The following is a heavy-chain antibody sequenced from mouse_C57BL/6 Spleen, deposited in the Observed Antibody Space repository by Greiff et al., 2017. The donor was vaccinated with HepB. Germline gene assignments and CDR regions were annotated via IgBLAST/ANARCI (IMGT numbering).Heavy chain of an antibody. V-gene: IGHV1-55*01. CDR1: GYTFTSYW. CDR3: ARSLNLLLRYPFDY. Sequence: QVHVKQPGAELVKPGASVKMSCKASGYTFTSYWITWVKQRPGQGLEWIGDIYPGSGSTNYNEKFKSKATLTVDTSSSTAYMQLSSLTSEDSAVYYCARSLNLLLRYPFDYWGQGTTLTVSS. D-gene: IGHD1-1*01. CDR2: IYPGSGST. J-gene: IGHJ2*01.